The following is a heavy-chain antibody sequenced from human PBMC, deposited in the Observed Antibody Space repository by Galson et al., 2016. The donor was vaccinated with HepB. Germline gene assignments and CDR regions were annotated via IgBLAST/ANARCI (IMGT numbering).Heavy chain of an antibody. V-gene: IGHV4-4*02. D-gene: IGHD3-16*01. CDR2: IYHSGSS. J-gene: IGHJ4*02. CDR3: ARLGGSPRAY. Sequence: SETLSLTCTVSSASIRSNNWWSWVRQPPGKGLEWIGEIYHSGSSNYNPSLKSRVTISVNKFKNQFSLKLSSVTAADTAVYYCARLGGSPRAYWGQGTLVTVSS. CDR1: SASIRSNNW.